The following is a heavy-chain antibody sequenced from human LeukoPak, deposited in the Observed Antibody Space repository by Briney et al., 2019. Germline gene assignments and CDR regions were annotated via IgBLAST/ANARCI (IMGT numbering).Heavy chain of an antibody. D-gene: IGHD3-22*01. Sequence: ASVKVSCKASGYTFTSYYMHWVRQAPGQGLEWMGIINPSGGSTSYAQKFQGRVTMTRNTSISTAYMELSSLRSEDTAVYYCARGGYYDSSGYYYPYYFDYWGQGTLVTVSS. CDR1: GYTFTSYY. J-gene: IGHJ4*02. CDR3: ARGGYYDSSGYYYPYYFDY. V-gene: IGHV1-46*01. CDR2: INPSGGST.